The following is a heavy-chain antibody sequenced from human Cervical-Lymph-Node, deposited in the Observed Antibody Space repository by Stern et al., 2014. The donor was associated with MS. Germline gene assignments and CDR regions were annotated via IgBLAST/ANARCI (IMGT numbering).Heavy chain of an antibody. Sequence: VQLVQSGAEVKKPGSSVKVSCRASGGTFGSFAVNWVRQAPGQGLEWMGGIIPIFGTANYAQRFQGRVTITADESTTTAYMELNSLTSDDTAVYFCTREAIGHSGTFDFWGRGTLVTVSS. V-gene: IGHV1-69*01. J-gene: IGHJ4*02. CDR2: IIPIFGTA. D-gene: IGHD5-12*01. CDR3: TREAIGHSGTFDF. CDR1: GGTFGSFA.